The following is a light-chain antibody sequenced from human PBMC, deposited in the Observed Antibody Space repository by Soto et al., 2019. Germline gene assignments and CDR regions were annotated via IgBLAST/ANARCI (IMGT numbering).Light chain of an antibody. V-gene: IGLV2-23*02. CDR2: EVR. CDR1: SSDIGSYKL. Sequence: QSVLTQTASVSGSPGQSITISCNGTSSDIGSYKLVSWYQQHPGKAPKLMIYEVRKRPSGVSNRFSGSKYGNTASLKISGRQAEDEADDYCGSVGGSGTIVGGGTKLTVL. CDR3: GSVGGSGTI. J-gene: IGLJ2*01.